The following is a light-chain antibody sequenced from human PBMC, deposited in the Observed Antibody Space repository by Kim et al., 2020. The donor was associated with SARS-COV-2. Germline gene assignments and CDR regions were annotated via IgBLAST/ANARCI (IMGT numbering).Light chain of an antibody. J-gene: IGLJ1*01. V-gene: IGLV3-21*04. CDR3: QVWDSNSDHPV. CDR2: YDS. CDR1: DIGSKS. Sequence: SYELTQPPSVSVAPGQTATITCGGDDIGSKSVHWHQQRPGRAPLLVMYYDSDRPSGIPERFSGSNSGNTATLSISRVEAGDEADYYYQVWDSNSDHPVFG.